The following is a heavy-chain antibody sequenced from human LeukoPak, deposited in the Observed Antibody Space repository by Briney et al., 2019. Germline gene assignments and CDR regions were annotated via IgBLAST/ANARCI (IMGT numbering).Heavy chain of an antibody. D-gene: IGHD4-17*01. V-gene: IGHV1-8*02. CDR3: ANDGLRGVVN. J-gene: IGHJ4*02. CDR2: MNPNSGNT. Sequence: ASVKVSCKASGYTFTSYYMHWVRQATGQGLEWMGWMNPNSGNTGYAQKFQGRVTMTRNTSISTAYMELSSLRSEDTAVYYCANDGLRGVVNWGQGTLVTVSS. CDR1: GYTFTSYY.